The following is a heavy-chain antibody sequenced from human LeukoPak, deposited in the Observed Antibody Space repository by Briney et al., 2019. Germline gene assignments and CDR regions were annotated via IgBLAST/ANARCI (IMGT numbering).Heavy chain of an antibody. CDR3: TRGGYFDWLLPTYYYYYMDV. Sequence: GGSLRLSCAASGFTFSSYEMNWVRQAPGKGLEWVSYISSSGRTIHYADSVKGRFTISRDNAKNSLYLQMNSLRAEDTAIYYCTRGGYFDWLLPTYYYYYMDVWGKGTTVTISS. J-gene: IGHJ6*03. CDR1: GFTFSSYE. V-gene: IGHV3-48*03. D-gene: IGHD3-9*01. CDR2: ISSSGRTI.